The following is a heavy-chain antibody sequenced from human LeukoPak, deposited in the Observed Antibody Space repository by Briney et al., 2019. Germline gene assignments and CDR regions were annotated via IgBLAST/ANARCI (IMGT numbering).Heavy chain of an antibody. CDR1: GFTFSSYA. D-gene: IGHD3-22*01. CDR2: ISGSGGST. CDR3: AKHRTYYYDSSGYYFDY. J-gene: IGHJ4*02. V-gene: IGHV3-23*01. Sequence: SGGSLRLSCAASGFTFSSYAMSWVRQAPGKGLEWVSAISGSGGSTYYADSVKGRFTISRDNSKNMLYLQMNSLRAEDTAVYYCAKHRTYYYDSSGYYFDYWGQGTLVTVSS.